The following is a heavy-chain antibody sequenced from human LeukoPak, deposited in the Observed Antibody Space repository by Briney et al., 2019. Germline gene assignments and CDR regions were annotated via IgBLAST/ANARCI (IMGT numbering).Heavy chain of an antibody. J-gene: IGHJ4*02. CDR2: FDPEDGET. CDR3: ATDRDYYDSIGYYQDY. Sequence: ASVKVSCKVSGYTLTELSMHWVRQAPGKGLEWMGGFDPEDGETIYAQKFQGRVTMTEDTSTDTAYMELSSLRSEDTAVYYCATDRDYYDSIGYYQDYWGQGTLVTVSS. V-gene: IGHV1-24*01. D-gene: IGHD3-22*01. CDR1: GYTLTELS.